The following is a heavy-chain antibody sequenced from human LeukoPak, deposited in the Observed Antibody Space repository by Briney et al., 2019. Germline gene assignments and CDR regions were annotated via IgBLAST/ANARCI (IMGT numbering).Heavy chain of an antibody. CDR1: GGSISTYY. Sequence: SENLSLTCTVSGGSISTYYWSWIRQPPGKGLEWIGYVYYSGSTNYNPSLKSRVTISVDTSKSQFSLKLSSVTAADTAVYYCARVLSDSSPFFDYWGQGTLVTVSS. J-gene: IGHJ4*02. D-gene: IGHD3-22*01. CDR3: ARVLSDSSPFFDY. CDR2: VYYSGST. V-gene: IGHV4-59*01.